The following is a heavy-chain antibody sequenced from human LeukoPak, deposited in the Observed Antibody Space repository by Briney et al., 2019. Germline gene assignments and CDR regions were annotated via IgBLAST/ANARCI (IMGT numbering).Heavy chain of an antibody. D-gene: IGHD2-2*01. Sequence: ASVKVSCKASGGTFSSYAISWVRQAPGQGLEWMGGIIPIFGTANYAQKFQGRVTITADKSTSTAYMGLSSLRSEDTAVYYCARDLGYCSSTSCYHNYYYYYGMDVWGKGTTVTVSS. J-gene: IGHJ6*04. CDR3: ARDLGYCSSTSCYHNYYYYYGMDV. V-gene: IGHV1-69*06. CDR2: IIPIFGTA. CDR1: GGTFSSYA.